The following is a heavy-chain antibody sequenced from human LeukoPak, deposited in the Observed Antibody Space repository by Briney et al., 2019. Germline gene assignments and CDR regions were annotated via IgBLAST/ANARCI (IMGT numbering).Heavy chain of an antibody. CDR1: GFTFSSYA. Sequence: GGSLRLSCAASGFTFSSYAMSWVRQAPGKGLEWVSAISGSGGSTYYADSVKGRFTTSRDNSKNTLYLQMNSLRAEDTAVYYCAKSPYSSGWQGDYWGQGTLVTVSS. CDR2: ISGSGGST. V-gene: IGHV3-23*01. J-gene: IGHJ4*02. D-gene: IGHD6-19*01. CDR3: AKSPYSSGWQGDY.